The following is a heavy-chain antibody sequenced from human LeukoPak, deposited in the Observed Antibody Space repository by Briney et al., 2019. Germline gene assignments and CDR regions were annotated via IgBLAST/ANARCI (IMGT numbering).Heavy chain of an antibody. CDR2: ISSNGDNT. CDR1: GFPFNTYA. J-gene: IGHJ4*02. D-gene: IGHD6-19*01. V-gene: IGHV3-64D*06. CDR3: AKDVRYSSGWADY. Sequence: GGSLRLSCSASGFPFNTYAIHWVRQAPGKGLEYVAGISSNGDNTDFADSAKGRFTISRDNSKSTLFLQMNSLRAEDTAVYYCAKDVRYSSGWADYWGQGTLVTVSS.